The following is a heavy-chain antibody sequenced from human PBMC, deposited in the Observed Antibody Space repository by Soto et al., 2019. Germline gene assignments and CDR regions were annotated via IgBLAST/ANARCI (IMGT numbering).Heavy chain of an antibody. Sequence: KTSETLSLTCSVSGGSITSHYCSWFRQPPGKGLEWIGYIHHSGSTSYNPSLKSRVTMSVDTSKNHFSLKVNSVTAADTALYYWARQGVGQLHGLVDVWGPGNTVTVSS. CDR3: ARQGVGQLHGLVDV. CDR2: IHHSGST. D-gene: IGHD3-10*01. J-gene: IGHJ6*02. V-gene: IGHV4-59*08. CDR1: GGSITSHY.